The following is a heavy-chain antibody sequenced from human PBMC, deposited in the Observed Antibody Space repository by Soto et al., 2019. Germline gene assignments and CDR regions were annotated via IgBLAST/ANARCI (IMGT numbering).Heavy chain of an antibody. Sequence: QVQLVQSGAEVKKPWASVKISCKASGYTFTRYTMNCVRQAPGQRLEWMGWINPDNGNTKSSQKFQDRVIITRDTSASTAYMDLSSLRSEDTAVYYCARGIATGQLDPWGQGTLVTVSS. CDR1: GYTFTRYT. V-gene: IGHV1-3*01. J-gene: IGHJ5*02. CDR3: ARGIATGQLDP. CDR2: INPDNGNT. D-gene: IGHD2-15*01.